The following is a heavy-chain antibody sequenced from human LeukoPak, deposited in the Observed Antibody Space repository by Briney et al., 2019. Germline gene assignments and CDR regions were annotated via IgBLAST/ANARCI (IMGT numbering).Heavy chain of an antibody. J-gene: IGHJ3*02. V-gene: IGHV3-30*02. D-gene: IGHD6-19*01. Sequence: GGSLRLPCAASGFTFSSYGMHWVRQAPGKGLEWVAFIRYDGSNKYYADSVKGRFTISRDNSKNTLYLQMNSLRAEDTAVYYCAKDSSGWSGLVAFDIWGQGTMVTVSS. CDR2: IRYDGSNK. CDR3: AKDSSGWSGLVAFDI. CDR1: GFTFSSYG.